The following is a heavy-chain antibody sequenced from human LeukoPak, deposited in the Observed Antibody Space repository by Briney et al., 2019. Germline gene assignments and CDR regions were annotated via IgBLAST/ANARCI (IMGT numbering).Heavy chain of an antibody. CDR1: RISDY. J-gene: IGHJ4*02. CDR2: IYTGDNT. Sequence: PGGSLRLSCAASRISDYMIWVRQAPGTGLEWVSVIYTGDNTYYANSVKGRFTISRDNSQRMLYLQINSLRAEDTSVYYCASSTSTPGGFDFWGQGTLVNVSS. CDR3: ASSTSTPGGFDF. V-gene: IGHV3-66*01. D-gene: IGHD2-2*01.